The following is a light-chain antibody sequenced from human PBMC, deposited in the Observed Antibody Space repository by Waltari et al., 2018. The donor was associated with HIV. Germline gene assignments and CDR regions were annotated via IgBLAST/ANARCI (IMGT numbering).Light chain of an antibody. CDR2: WAS. J-gene: IGKJ1*01. CDR3: QQYYSTPWT. Sequence: DIVMTQSPDSLVVSLGAMATIHCKSSQSVLYSSNNKNYLAWYQQKPGQPPKLLIYWASTRESGVPDRFSGSGSGTDFTLTISSLQAEDVAVYYCQQYYSTPWTFGQGTKVEIK. V-gene: IGKV4-1*01. CDR1: QSVLYSSNNKNY.